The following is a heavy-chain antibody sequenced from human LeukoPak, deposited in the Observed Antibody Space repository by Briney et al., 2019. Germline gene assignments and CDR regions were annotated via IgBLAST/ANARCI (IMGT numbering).Heavy chain of an antibody. CDR2: INSRSTSM. Sequence: GGSLRLSCAASGYTFSNYNMNWVRQGPGKGLEWVSSINSRSTSMYYAASVRGRFTISRDNAKNTLYLQMNSLRAEDTAVYYCARASRGNWFDPWGQGTLVTVSS. D-gene: IGHD3-10*01. CDR1: GYTFSNYN. J-gene: IGHJ5*02. V-gene: IGHV3-21*01. CDR3: ARASRGNWFDP.